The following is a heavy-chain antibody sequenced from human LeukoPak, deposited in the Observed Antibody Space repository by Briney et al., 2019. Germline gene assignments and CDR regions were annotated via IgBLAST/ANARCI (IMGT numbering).Heavy chain of an antibody. Sequence: PGESLKISCKGSGYSFTSYWIGWVRQMPGKGLEWMGIIYPGDSDTRYSPSFQGQVTTSADKSISTAYLQWSSLKASDIAMYYCARHESVDTAMVGFDYWGQGTLVTVSS. CDR3: ARHESVDTAMVGFDY. J-gene: IGHJ4*02. D-gene: IGHD5-18*01. V-gene: IGHV5-51*01. CDR2: IYPGDSDT. CDR1: GYSFTSYW.